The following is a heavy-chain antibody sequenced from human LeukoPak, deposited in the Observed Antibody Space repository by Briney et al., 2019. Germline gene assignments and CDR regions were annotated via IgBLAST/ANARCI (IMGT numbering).Heavy chain of an antibody. V-gene: IGHV4-61*05. CDR3: ARHSNSMVRGVGDAFDI. Sequence: SETLSLTCTVSGDSISSSSYYWSWIRQPPGKGLEWIGYIYYSGSTNYNPSLKSRVTISVDTSKNQFSLKLSSVTAADTAVYYCARHSNSMVRGVGDAFDIWGQGTMVTVSS. CDR1: GDSISSSSYY. CDR2: IYYSGST. J-gene: IGHJ3*02. D-gene: IGHD3-10*01.